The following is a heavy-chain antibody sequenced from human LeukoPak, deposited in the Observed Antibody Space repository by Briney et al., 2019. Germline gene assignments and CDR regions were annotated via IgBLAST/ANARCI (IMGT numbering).Heavy chain of an antibody. CDR1: GYTFTGYY. V-gene: IGHV1-2*02. D-gene: IGHD3-22*01. Sequence: ASVKVSCKASGYTFTGYYMHWVRQAPGQGLEWMGWINPNSGGTNYAQKFQGRVTMTRDTSVSTAYMELSRLRSDDTAVYYCARDDPRYYYDSSGGLDYWGQGTLVTVSS. J-gene: IGHJ4*02. CDR2: INPNSGGT. CDR3: ARDDPRYYYDSSGGLDY.